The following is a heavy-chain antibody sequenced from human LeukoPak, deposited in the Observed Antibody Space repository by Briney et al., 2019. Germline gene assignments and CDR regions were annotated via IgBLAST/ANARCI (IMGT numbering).Heavy chain of an antibody. V-gene: IGHV3-30-3*01. J-gene: IGHJ4*02. CDR1: GFTFSSYA. D-gene: IGHD4-17*01. CDR3: ARDLMGTTIYFDY. CDR2: ISYDGSNK. Sequence: GGSLRLSCAASGFTFSSYAMHWVRQAPGKGLEWVAVISYDGSNKYYADSVKGRFTISRDNSKSTLYLQMNSLRAEDTAVYYCARDLMGTTIYFDYWGQGTLVTVSS.